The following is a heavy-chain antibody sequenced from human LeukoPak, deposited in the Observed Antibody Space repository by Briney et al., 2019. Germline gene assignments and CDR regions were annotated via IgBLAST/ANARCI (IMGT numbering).Heavy chain of an antibody. Sequence: GGSLRLSCAASGFTFSSYSMNWVRQTPGKGLEWVSSISSSSSYIYYADSVKGRFTISRDNAKNSLYLQMNSLRAEDTAVYYCAREPYYYDSSGYYVQPFFDYWGQGTLVTVSS. V-gene: IGHV3-21*01. CDR3: AREPYYYDSSGYYVQPFFDY. D-gene: IGHD3-22*01. CDR1: GFTFSSYS. J-gene: IGHJ4*02. CDR2: ISSSSSYI.